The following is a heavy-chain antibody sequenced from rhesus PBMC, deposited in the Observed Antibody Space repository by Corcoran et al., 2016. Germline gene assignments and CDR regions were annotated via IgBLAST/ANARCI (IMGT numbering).Heavy chain of an antibody. CDR3: AEGLIAAADPGGYFDY. CDR1: GFTFSSYG. J-gene: IGHJ4*01. CDR2: KSYDGSKK. D-gene: IGHD6S26*01. V-gene: IGHV3-54*02. Sequence: EVQLVESGGGLVQPGGSLRLSCAASGFTFSSYGMHWVRQAPGKGLEWVAVKSYDGSKKYYAHSLKDRFTISRDNSKKMLYLQMNNLKLEDTAVYYCAEGLIAAADPGGYFDYWGQGVLVTVSS.